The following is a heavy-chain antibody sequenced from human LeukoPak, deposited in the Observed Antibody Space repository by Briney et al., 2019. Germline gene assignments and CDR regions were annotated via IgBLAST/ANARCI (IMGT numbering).Heavy chain of an antibody. CDR2: IYHSGST. CDR3: ARGQKATPSPLGS. CDR1: GGSISSGGYS. Sequence: PSETLSLTCAVSGGSISSGGYSWSWIRQPPGKGLEWIGYIYHSGSTYYNPSLKSRVAMSVDTSKNQFSLKLNSVTAADTAVYYCARGQKATPSPLGSWGQGTLVTVSS. V-gene: IGHV4-30-2*01. D-gene: IGHD3-10*01. J-gene: IGHJ5*02.